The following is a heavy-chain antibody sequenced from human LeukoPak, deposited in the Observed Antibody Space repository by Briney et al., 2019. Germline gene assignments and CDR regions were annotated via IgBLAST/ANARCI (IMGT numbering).Heavy chain of an antibody. Sequence: PSETLSLTCTVSGGSLSSGSYYWSWLRQPAGKGLEWIGRIYTSGSTNYNPSLKSRATISGDTSKNQFSLKLSSVTAADTGVYDCARERYSSSSRIPYYYYYGMDVWGQGTTVTVS. J-gene: IGHJ6*02. D-gene: IGHD6-6*01. CDR1: GGSLSSGSYY. CDR3: ARERYSSSSRIPYYYYYGMDV. CDR2: IYTSGST. V-gene: IGHV4-61*02.